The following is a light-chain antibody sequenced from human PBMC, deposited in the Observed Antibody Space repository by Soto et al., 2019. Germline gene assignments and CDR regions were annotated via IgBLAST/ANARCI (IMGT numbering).Light chain of an antibody. V-gene: IGKV3-15*01. CDR3: QQYDRWPPK. CDR2: GVS. J-gene: IGKJ1*01. CDR1: QTVSSN. Sequence: VMTQAPATLSVSPGEGATLSCRASQTVSSNLAWYQQKPGQAPRLLMYGVSTRATETPARFSGSGSGTEFTLTISSLQSEDFEVYYCQQYDRWPPKFGQGTKVDIK.